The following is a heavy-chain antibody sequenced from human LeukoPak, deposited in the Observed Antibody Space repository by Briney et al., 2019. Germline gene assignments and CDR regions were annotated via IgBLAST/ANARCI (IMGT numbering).Heavy chain of an antibody. Sequence: LVKVSCKASPGTLSSYAISWVRPAPGQGLEWMGRIIPILGIANYAQKFQGRVTITADKSTSTAYMELSSLRSEDTAVYYCARTPEAYLDYWGQGTLVTVSS. CDR1: PGTLSSYA. D-gene: IGHD1-14*01. V-gene: IGHV1-69*04. CDR3: ARTPEAYLDY. J-gene: IGHJ4*02. CDR2: IIPILGIA.